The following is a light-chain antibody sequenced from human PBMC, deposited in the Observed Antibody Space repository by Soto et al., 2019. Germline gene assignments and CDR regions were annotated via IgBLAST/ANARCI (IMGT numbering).Light chain of an antibody. J-gene: IGKJ1*01. CDR2: DAS. CDR3: QQSYSTPRT. CDR1: QSISNF. V-gene: IGKV1-39*01. Sequence: DIQMTQSPSSLSASVGDRVTITCRASQSISNFLNWYQQTPGRAPKLLIYDASDLQSGVPSRFSGSGSGTDFTLTISRLQPEDFATYYCQQSYSTPRTFGPRTKVDIK.